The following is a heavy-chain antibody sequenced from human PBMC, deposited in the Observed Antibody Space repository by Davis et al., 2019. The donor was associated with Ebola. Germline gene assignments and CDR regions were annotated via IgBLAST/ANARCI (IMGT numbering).Heavy chain of an antibody. D-gene: IGHD2-8*01. CDR2: ISAYNGNT. CDR1: GYTFTSYG. CDR3: ARGGCTNGVCSPHYYYYGMGV. J-gene: IGHJ6*02. V-gene: IGHV1-18*01. Sequence: AASVKVSCKASGYTFTSYGISWVRQAPGQGLEWMGWISAYNGNTNYAQKLQGRVTMTTDTSTSTAYMELRSLKSDDTAVYYCARGGCTNGVCSPHYYYYGMGVWGQGTTVTVSS.